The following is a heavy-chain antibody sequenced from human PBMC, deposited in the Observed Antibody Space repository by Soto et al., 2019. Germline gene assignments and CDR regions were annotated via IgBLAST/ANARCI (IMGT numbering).Heavy chain of an antibody. Sequence: GGSLRLSCTASGFTFGDYAMSWFRQAPGKGLEWVGFIRSKAYGGTTEYAASVKGRFTISRDDSKSIAYLQMNSLKTEDTAVYYCTADYGDYVSYYYYGMDVWGQGTTVTVSS. CDR3: TADYGDYVSYYYYGMDV. J-gene: IGHJ6*02. V-gene: IGHV3-49*03. CDR2: IRSKAYGGTT. D-gene: IGHD4-17*01. CDR1: GFTFGDYA.